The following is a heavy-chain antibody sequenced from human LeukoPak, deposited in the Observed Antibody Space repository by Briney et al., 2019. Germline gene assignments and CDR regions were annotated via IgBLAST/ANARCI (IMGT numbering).Heavy chain of an antibody. Sequence: PSETLSLTCTVSGDSISGSTFYWGWVRQPPGQGLEWIGSIHFNGNTYYNPSLKSSVTISVDMPKNQFSLNLSSVTVADTAVYYCAGRVGATIWTGLHFWGQGILVTVSS. V-gene: IGHV4-39*01. CDR3: AGRVGATIWTGLHF. J-gene: IGHJ4*02. D-gene: IGHD1-26*01. CDR1: GDSISGSTFY. CDR2: IHFNGNT.